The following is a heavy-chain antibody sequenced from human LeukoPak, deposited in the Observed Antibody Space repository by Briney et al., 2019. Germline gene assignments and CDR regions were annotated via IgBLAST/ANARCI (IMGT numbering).Heavy chain of an antibody. D-gene: IGHD3-22*01. CDR2: VSADNGET. J-gene: IGHJ5*02. Sequence: ASVKVSCKASGYSFNSYGISWVRQAPGQGLEWMGWVSADNGETNYAEKFQGRVTMTTDTSTSTAYMELRSLSSDDTAVYYYARDYQLLLLWDCFDPWGQGTLVSVSS. CDR1: GYSFNSYG. V-gene: IGHV1-18*01. CDR3: ARDYQLLLLWDCFDP.